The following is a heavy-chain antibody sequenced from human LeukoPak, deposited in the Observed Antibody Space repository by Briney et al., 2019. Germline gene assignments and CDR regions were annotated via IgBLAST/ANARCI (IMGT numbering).Heavy chain of an antibody. CDR2: IKTDGGET. J-gene: IGHJ4*02. V-gene: IGHV3-7*03. CDR1: RFTFSNYW. CDR3: GKDKVGGGGYNDY. Sequence: PGGSLRLSCVASRFTFSNYWMTWVRQAPGKELERVANIKTDGGETYYIESVKGRFTISRDNARNSLYLQMNSLTAEDTAVYYCGKDKVGGGGYNDYWGQGILVTVSS. D-gene: IGHD1-14*01.